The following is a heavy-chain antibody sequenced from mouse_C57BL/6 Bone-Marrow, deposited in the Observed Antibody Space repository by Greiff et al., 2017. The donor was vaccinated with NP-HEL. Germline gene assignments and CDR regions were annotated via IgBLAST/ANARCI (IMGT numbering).Heavy chain of an antibody. D-gene: IGHD1-1*01. V-gene: IGHV14-4*01. J-gene: IGHJ3*01. CDR3: TTGFTGAY. Sequence: EVKLLESGAELVRPGASVKLSCTASGFNIKDDYMHWVKQRPEQGLEWIGWIDPENGDTEYASKFQGKATITADTSSNTAYLQLSSLTSEDTAVYYCTTGFTGAYWGQGTLVTVSA. CDR2: IDPENGDT. CDR1: GFNIKDDY.